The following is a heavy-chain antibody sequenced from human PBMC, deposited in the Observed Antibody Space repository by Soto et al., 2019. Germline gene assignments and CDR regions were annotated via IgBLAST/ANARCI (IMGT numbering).Heavy chain of an antibody. V-gene: IGHV3-9*01. CDR2: ISWNSGSI. CDR3: AKIRGSSGYYPPHDAFDI. J-gene: IGHJ3*02. D-gene: IGHD3-22*01. CDR1: GFTFDDYA. Sequence: EVQLVESGGGLVQPGRSLRLSCAASGFTFDDYAMHWVRQAPGKGLEWVSGISWNSGSIGYADSVKGRFAISRDNAKNSLYLQMNSLRAEDTALYYCAKIRGSSGYYPPHDAFDIWGQGTMVTVSS.